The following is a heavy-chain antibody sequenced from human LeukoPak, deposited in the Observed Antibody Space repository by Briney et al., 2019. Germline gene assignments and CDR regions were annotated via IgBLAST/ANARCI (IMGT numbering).Heavy chain of an antibody. D-gene: IGHD4-17*01. J-gene: IGHJ4*02. CDR2: ISGSGGST. V-gene: IGHV3-23*01. CDR1: GFTFSSYA. CDR3: AKDPGRATVTTIHY. Sequence: GGSLRLSCAASGFTFSSYAMSWVRQAPGKGLEWVSAISGSGGSTYYADSMKGRFTISRDNSKNTLYLQMNSLRAEDTAVYYCAKDPGRATVTTIHYWGQGTLVTVSS.